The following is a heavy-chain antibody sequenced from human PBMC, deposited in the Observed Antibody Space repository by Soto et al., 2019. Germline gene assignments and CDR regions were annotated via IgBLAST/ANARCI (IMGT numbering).Heavy chain of an antibody. CDR2: ISYDGSNK. Sequence: GGSLRLSCAASGFTFSSYAMHWVRQAPGKGLEWVAVISYDGSNKYYADSVKGRFTISRDNSKNTLYLQMNSLRAEDTAVYYCARERVAAGFDYWGQGTLVTVSS. V-gene: IGHV3-30-3*01. CDR3: ARERVAAGFDY. J-gene: IGHJ4*02. D-gene: IGHD6-13*01. CDR1: GFTFSSYA.